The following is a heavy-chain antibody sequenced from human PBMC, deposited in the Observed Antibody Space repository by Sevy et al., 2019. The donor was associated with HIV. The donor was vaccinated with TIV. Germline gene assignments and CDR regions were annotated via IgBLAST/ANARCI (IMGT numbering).Heavy chain of an antibody. V-gene: IGHV3-7*03. D-gene: IGHD7-27*01. Sequence: RGSLRLSFAASGFTFNNYWMTWVRQAPGKGLEWVANIKQDGSDKYYMESVKGRFNISRDNTKNSLYLQLNSLRAEDTAVYYCARSWDYWGQMGYWGQGTLVTVSS. J-gene: IGHJ4*02. CDR3: ARSWDYWGQMGY. CDR2: IKQDGSDK. CDR1: GFTFNNYW.